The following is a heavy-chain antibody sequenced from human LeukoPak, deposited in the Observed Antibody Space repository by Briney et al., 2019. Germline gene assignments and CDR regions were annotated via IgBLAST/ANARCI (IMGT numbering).Heavy chain of an antibody. CDR3: ARGITMIPWFDP. Sequence: SETLSLTCTVSGGSISSYYWSWIRQPPGKGLEWIGYIYYSGSTNYNPSLRSRVTISVDTSKNQFSLKLSSVTAADTAVYYCARGITMIPWFDPWGQGTLVTVSS. CDR1: GGSISSYY. CDR2: IYYSGST. D-gene: IGHD3-22*01. J-gene: IGHJ5*02. V-gene: IGHV4-59*01.